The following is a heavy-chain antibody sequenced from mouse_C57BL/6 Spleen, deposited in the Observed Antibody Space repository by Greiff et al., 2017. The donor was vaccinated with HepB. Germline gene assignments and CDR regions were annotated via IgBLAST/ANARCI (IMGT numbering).Heavy chain of an antibody. Sequence: EVQVVESGGGLVKPGGSLKLPCAASGFTFSSYAMSWVRQTPEKRLEWVATISDGGSYTYYPDNVKGRLTISRDNAKNNLYLQMSHLKSEDTAMYYGARDSHYYGSSADYWGQGTSVTVSS. V-gene: IGHV5-4*01. CDR2: ISDGGSYT. J-gene: IGHJ4*01. CDR1: GFTFSSYA. CDR3: ARDSHYYGSSADY. D-gene: IGHD1-1*01.